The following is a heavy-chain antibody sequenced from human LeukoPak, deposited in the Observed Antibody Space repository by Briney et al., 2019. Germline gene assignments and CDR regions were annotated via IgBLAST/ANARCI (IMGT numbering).Heavy chain of an antibody. Sequence: SVKVSCKASGGTFSSYAISWARQAPGQGLEWMGGIIPIFGTANYAQKFQGRVTITTDESTSTAYMELSSLRSKDTAVYYCARVTRPNYYYYMDVWGKGTTVTVSS. CDR1: GGTFSSYA. CDR2: IIPIFGTA. V-gene: IGHV1-69*05. CDR3: ARVTRPNYYYYMDV. J-gene: IGHJ6*03.